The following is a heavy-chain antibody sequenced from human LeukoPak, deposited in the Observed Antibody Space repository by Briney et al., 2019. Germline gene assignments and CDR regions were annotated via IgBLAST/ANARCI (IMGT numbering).Heavy chain of an antibody. CDR3: ARVPQWGFGESYFDY. CDR1: GYTFTSYG. Sequence: ASVKVSCKASGYTFTSYGISWVRQAPGQGLEWMGWISAYNGNTNYAQKLQGRVTMTTDTSTSTAYMELRSLRSDDTGVYYSARVPQWGFGESYFDYWGQGTLVTVSS. V-gene: IGHV1-18*01. D-gene: IGHD3-10*01. CDR2: ISAYNGNT. J-gene: IGHJ4*02.